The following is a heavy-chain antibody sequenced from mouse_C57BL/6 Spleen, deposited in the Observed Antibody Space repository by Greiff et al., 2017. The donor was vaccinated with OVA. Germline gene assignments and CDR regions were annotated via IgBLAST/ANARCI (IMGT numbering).Heavy chain of an antibody. V-gene: IGHV2-5*01. CDR1: GFSLTSYG. Sequence: QVQLQQSGPGLVQPSQSLSITCTVSGFSLTSYGVHWVRQSPGKGLEWLGVIWRGGSTDYNAAFMSRLSITKDNSKSQVFFKMNSLQADDTAIYYCAKNNNYSNYPYAMDYWGQGTSVTVSS. J-gene: IGHJ4*01. D-gene: IGHD2-5*01. CDR3: AKNNNYSNYPYAMDY. CDR2: IWRGGST.